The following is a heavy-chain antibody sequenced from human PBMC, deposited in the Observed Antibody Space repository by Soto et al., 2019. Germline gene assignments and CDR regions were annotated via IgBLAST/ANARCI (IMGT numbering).Heavy chain of an antibody. Sequence: GGSLRLSCAASGFPFSSYSMSWVRQAPGKGLEWVAIIMHDGSEMYYVDSFKGRFTISRDNAKSSLYLQMNSLRAGDTAVYYCARTYPFDYWGQGTLVTVSS. J-gene: IGHJ4*02. CDR1: GFPFSSYS. CDR3: ARTYPFDY. CDR2: IMHDGSEM. V-gene: IGHV3-7*01.